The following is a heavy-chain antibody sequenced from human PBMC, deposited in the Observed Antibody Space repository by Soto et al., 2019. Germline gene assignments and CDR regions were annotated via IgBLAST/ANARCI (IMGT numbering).Heavy chain of an antibody. V-gene: IGHV1-69*01. CDR3: ASPRGRDYYDSSGYYNDHLFDY. D-gene: IGHD3-22*01. Sequence: QVQLVQSGAEVKKPGSSVKVSCKASGGTFSSYAISWVRQAPGHGLEWMGGIIPIFGTANYAQKFQGRVTITADESTSTAYMELSSLRSEDTAVYYCASPRGRDYYDSSGYYNDHLFDYWGQGTLVTVSS. J-gene: IGHJ4*02. CDR1: GGTFSSYA. CDR2: IIPIFGTA.